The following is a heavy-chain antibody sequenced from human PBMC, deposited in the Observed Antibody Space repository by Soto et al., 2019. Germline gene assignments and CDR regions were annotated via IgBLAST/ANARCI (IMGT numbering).Heavy chain of an antibody. D-gene: IGHD3-16*02. CDR3: AKASIEYRASVDN. J-gene: IGHJ4*02. CDR1: GFSFSSYA. Sequence: EVQLLESGGGLVQPGGSLRLSCAASGFSFSSYAMVWVRQAPGKGLEWVSVISARGGISYFADSVKGRFTSSRDNSKNVLSLEMNSLRAEDTATYFCAKASIEYRASVDNWGQGTLVLVSS. V-gene: IGHV3-23*01. CDR2: ISARGGIS.